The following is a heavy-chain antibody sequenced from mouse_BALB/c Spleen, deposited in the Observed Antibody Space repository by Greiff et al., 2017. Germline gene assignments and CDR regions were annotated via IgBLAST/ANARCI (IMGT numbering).Heavy chain of an antibody. CDR3: GLGYYFDY. J-gene: IGHJ2*01. V-gene: IGHV5-17*02. CDR1: GFTFSSFG. Sequence: EVKLQESGGGLVQPGGSRKLSCAASGFTFSSFGMHRVRQAPEKGLEWVAYISSGSSTIYYADTVKGRFTISRDNPKNTLFLQMTSLRSEDTAMYYCGLGYYFDYWGQGTTLTVSS. CDR2: ISSGSSTI. D-gene: IGHD2-14*01.